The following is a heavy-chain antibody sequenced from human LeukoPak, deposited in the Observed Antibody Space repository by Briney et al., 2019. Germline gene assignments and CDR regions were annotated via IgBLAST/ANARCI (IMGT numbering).Heavy chain of an antibody. CDR1: GGSISSSNYY. Sequence: PSETLSLTCTVSGGSISSSNYYWGWIRQPPGKGLEWIGEINHSGSTNYNPSLKSRVTISVDTSKNQFSLKLSSVTAADTAVYYCARGRGNRNQRRLVRWFDPWGQGTLVTVSS. CDR2: INHSGST. J-gene: IGHJ5*02. V-gene: IGHV4-39*07. D-gene: IGHD1-1*01. CDR3: ARGRGNRNQRRLVRWFDP.